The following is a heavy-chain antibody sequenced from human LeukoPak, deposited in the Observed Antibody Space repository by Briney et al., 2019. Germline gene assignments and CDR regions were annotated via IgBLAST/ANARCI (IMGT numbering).Heavy chain of an antibody. J-gene: IGHJ4*02. Sequence: ASVKVSCKASGYTFTGHYMHWVRQAPGQGLEWMGWINPNSGGTNYAQKFQGRVTMTRDTSISTAYMELSRLRSDDTAVYYCARDRSGSYHYWGQGTLVTVSS. CDR2: INPNSGGT. CDR1: GYTFTGHY. CDR3: ARDRSGSYHY. D-gene: IGHD1-26*01. V-gene: IGHV1-2*02.